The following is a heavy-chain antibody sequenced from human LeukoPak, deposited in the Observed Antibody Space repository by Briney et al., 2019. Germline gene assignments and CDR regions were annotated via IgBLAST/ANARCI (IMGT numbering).Heavy chain of an antibody. V-gene: IGHV3-7*01. CDR2: IKEDGSEK. D-gene: IGHD1-1*01. J-gene: IGHJ4*02. CDR1: GFTFSNYW. Sequence: GGSLRLSCVASGFTFSNYWMSWVRQAPGKGLECVANIKEDGSEKYYVDSVKGRFTISRDNAKNSLYLQMNSLRAEDTAVYYCARDTGTFDYWGQGTLVTVSS. CDR3: ARDTGTFDY.